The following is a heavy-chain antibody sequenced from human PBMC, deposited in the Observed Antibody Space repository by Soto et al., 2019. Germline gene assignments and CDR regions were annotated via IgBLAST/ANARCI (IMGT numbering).Heavy chain of an antibody. Sequence: QVQLVQSGAEVKKPGASVKVSCKASGYTFTNYYIHWVRQAPGQGLEWVGIINPPGGTTSYAQKFQGRVTMPSDTATGTVYMELSSLRSDDTAVYYCARPLVGGRYHGNWFDPWGQGTLVTVSS. CDR1: GYTFTNYY. CDR3: ARPLVGGRYHGNWFDP. CDR2: INPPGGTT. V-gene: IGHV1-46*03. J-gene: IGHJ5*02. D-gene: IGHD1-26*01.